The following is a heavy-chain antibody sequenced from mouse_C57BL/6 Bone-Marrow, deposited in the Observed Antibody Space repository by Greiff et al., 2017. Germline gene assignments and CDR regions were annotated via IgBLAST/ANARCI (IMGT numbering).Heavy chain of an antibody. Sequence: VQRVESGPGLVAPSQCLSITCTVSGFSLTSYGVDWVRQPPGKGLEWLGVIWGGGSTNYNSELMSRLSISKANCKSQIFLKMNSLQTDDTAMYSSANHDNCGSPYWGQGTLVTVSA. CDR2: IWGGGST. D-gene: IGHD1-1*01. CDR3: ANHDNCGSPY. V-gene: IGHV2-9*01. J-gene: IGHJ3*01. CDR1: GFSLTSYG.